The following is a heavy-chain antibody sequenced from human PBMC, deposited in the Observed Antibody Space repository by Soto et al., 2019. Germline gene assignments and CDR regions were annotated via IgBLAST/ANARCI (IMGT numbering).Heavy chain of an antibody. CDR3: ARDLSGDTTPYFDL. J-gene: IGHJ4*02. V-gene: IGHV3-74*01. CDR2: IYNDGSRT. CDR1: GFAFSSYW. D-gene: IGHD1-1*01. Sequence: EEQLVESGGGLVQPGGSLRLSCAASGFAFSSYWMHWVRQTPGKGPVWVSRIYNDGSRTAYADSVKGRFTISRDNAKNTMYLQMSSPTVEDTAVYYCARDLSGDTTPYFDLWGQGTLVTVSS.